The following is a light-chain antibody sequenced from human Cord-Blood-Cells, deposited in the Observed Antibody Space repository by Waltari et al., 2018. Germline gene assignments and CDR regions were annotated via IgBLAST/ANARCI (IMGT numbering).Light chain of an antibody. CDR3: QQYNSYSS. CDR1: QSISSG. J-gene: IGKJ2*03. CDR2: KAS. V-gene: IGKV1-5*03. Sequence: DIQMTQSPSTLSASVGDRATITCRASQSISSGLAWYQQKPGKAAKLLIYKASSLASGVQSGISGSGSGTEFILTISSLQPDDCATYYCQQYNSYSSFGQGTKLEIK.